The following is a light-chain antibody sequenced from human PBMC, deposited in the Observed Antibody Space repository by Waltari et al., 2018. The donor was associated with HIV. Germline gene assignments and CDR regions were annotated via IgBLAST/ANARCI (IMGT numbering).Light chain of an antibody. CDR3: AAWDDSLNGWV. Sequence: QSVLTQPPSASGTPGQRVTIPCSGSSSNIGSYPVNWYQQRPVTAPKLLIYSNNLRPSGVPDRFSGSKSGTSASLAISGLQCEDEADYYCAAWDDSLNGWVFGGGTKLTVL. J-gene: IGLJ3*02. CDR2: SNN. CDR1: SSNIGSYP. V-gene: IGLV1-44*01.